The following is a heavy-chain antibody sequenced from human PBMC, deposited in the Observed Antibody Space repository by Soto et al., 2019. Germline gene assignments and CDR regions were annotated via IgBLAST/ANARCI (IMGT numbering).Heavy chain of an antibody. Sequence: ASVKVSCKASGYTFSSYYMHWVRQAPGQGLEWMGIIRPSGGSTTYAQKVQGRVTMTRDTSTSTVYMELSSLRSEDTAVYYCAREPARGYVDYWGQGTQVTVSS. CDR3: AREPARGYVDY. CDR2: IRPSGGST. J-gene: IGHJ4*02. CDR1: GYTFSSYY. V-gene: IGHV1-46*03.